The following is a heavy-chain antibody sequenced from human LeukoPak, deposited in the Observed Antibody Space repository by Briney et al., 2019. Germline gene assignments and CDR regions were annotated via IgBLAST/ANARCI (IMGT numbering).Heavy chain of an antibody. CDR3: ARDTSSWPTLEY. CDR1: GGSISSYY. V-gene: IGHV4-59*01. CDR2: IYYSGST. Sequence: SETLSLTCTVSGGSISSYYWSWIRQPPGKGLEWIGYIYYSGSTNYNPSLKSRVTISVDTSKNQFSLRLTSVTAADTAVYYCARDTSSWPTLEYWGRGTLVTVSS. D-gene: IGHD6-13*01. J-gene: IGHJ4*02.